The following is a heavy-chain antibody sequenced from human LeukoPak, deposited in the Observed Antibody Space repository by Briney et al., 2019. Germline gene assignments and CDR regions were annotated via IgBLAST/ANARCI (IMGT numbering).Heavy chain of an antibody. V-gene: IGHV4-59*01. CDR2: IYYSGST. CDR3: ARGARAASNNWFDP. Sequence: SETLSLTCTVSGGSISTSYWSWIRQPPGRGLEWIGYIYYSGSTNYNPSLKSRVTISVDTSKNHFSLKLRSVTAADTAVYYCARGARAASNNWFDPWGQGTLVTVSS. D-gene: IGHD2-15*01. CDR1: GGSISTSY. J-gene: IGHJ5*02.